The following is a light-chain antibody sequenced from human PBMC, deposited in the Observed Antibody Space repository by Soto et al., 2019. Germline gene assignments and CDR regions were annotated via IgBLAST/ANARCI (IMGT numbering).Light chain of an antibody. V-gene: IGKV1-6*01. J-gene: IGKJ4*01. CDR3: IQDYNYPLT. CDR1: QGIRSQ. CDR2: TAS. Sequence: AIQMTQSPSYLYASVGDRVNITCWASQGIRSQVGWYTQKPGKAPNLLIYTASTLQSGVPSRCSGSGSGTDFTLTISSRQPEDFATYYCIQDYNYPLTFGGWTKV.